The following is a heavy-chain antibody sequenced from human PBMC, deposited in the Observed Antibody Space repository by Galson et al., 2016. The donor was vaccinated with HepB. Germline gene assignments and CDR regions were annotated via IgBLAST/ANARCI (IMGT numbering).Heavy chain of an antibody. D-gene: IGHD4-23*01. V-gene: IGHV2-5*01. J-gene: IGHJ6*02. CDR3: ARIARGNFGPQYYYYGMDV. CDR1: GFSLTTTGVG. Sequence: PALVKPTQTLTLTCTFSGFSLTTTGVGVGWIRQPPGKALEWLALIYWNGEERYSPSLRSRLIITKDTTKNQVVLTMTNMDPVDTATYYCARIARGNFGPQYYYYGMDVWGQGTTVTVSS. CDR2: IYWNGEE.